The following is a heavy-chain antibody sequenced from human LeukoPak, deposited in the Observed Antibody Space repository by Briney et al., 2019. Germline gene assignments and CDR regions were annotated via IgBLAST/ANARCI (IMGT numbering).Heavy chain of an antibody. CDR1: GFSVSNYY. D-gene: IGHD1-26*01. J-gene: IGHJ4*02. CDR2: IRDSGET. V-gene: IGHV3-53*01. Sequence: GGSLRLSCAGSGFSVSNYYMSWVRQAPGKGLEWVSLIRDSGETFYADSVKGRFTISRDNAKNSLYLQMNSLRAEDTAVYYCARDMGELLWGIFDYWGQGTLVTVSS. CDR3: ARDMGELLWGIFDY.